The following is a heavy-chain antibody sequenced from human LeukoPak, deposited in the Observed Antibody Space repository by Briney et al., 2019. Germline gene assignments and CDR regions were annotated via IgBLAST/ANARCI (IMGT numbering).Heavy chain of an antibody. CDR1: GFTFSGSA. Sequence: GGSLRLSCTASGFTFSGSALHWVRQASGKGLEWIGRIRSKANSYVAVYAESVTGRFSISRDDSSNTAYLQMNSLRAEDTAVYYCTRHSDAYCSRANCYVDNFYGLDVWGQGTRVTVSS. CDR2: IRSKANSYVA. D-gene: IGHD2-2*01. V-gene: IGHV3-73*01. J-gene: IGHJ6*02. CDR3: TRHSDAYCSRANCYVDNFYGLDV.